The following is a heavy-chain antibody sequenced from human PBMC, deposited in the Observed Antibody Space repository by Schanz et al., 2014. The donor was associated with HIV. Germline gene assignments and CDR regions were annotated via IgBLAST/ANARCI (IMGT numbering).Heavy chain of an antibody. J-gene: IGHJ4*02. D-gene: IGHD2-21*02. CDR2: INPSGGVT. CDR1: GYTFTSYY. V-gene: IGHV1-46*01. Sequence: QVQLVQSGAEVKKPGASVKVSCKASGYTFTSYYMHWVRRAPGQGLEWMGIINPSGGVTSYAQKFQGRVTMTRDTSTSTVYMHLSSLRSDDTAVYFCARDFNIGDQYYFDHWGQGTLVTVSS. CDR3: ARDFNIGDQYYFDH.